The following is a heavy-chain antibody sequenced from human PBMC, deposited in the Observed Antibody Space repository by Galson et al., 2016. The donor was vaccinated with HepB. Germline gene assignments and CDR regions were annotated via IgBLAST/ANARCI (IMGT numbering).Heavy chain of an antibody. J-gene: IGHJ4*02. Sequence: SVKVSCKASGYTFTSYYMHWVRQAPGQGLKWMGIINPSGGSTSYAQNFQGRVTMTRDTSTSTVYMELSSLRSEDSAMYYCAREGATSIGGFGYWGQGTLVTVSS. V-gene: IGHV1-46*01. CDR2: INPSGGST. CDR1: GYTFTSYY. D-gene: IGHD1-26*01. CDR3: AREGATSIGGFGY.